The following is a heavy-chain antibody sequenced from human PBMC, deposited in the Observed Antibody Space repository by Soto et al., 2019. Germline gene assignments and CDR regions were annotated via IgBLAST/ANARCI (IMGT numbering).Heavy chain of an antibody. CDR3: ATTAKSERVVTAH. D-gene: IGHD2-21*02. J-gene: IGHJ4*02. Sequence: ASVKVSCKASGYTFTSYYMHWVRQAPGQGLEWMGIMNPSGGSSSYAQKFQGRVTMTRDTSTSTVYMELSSLRSEDTAVYYCATTAKSERVVTAHWGQGTLVTVSS. V-gene: IGHV1-46*01. CDR2: MNPSGGSS. CDR1: GYTFTSYY.